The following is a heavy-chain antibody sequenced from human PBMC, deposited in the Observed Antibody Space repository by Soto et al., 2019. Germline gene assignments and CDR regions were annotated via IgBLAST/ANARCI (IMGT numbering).Heavy chain of an antibody. CDR3: ARGVSAGVPY. CDR1: GYSFTSLD. Sequence: QVQLVQTGAEVREPGASVKVSCKASGYSFTSLDINWVRQTAGQGREWMGWMQPSTGRPGYAQKLNGRVTMTRDTFINTAYMELTTVTADHTAVYACARGVSAGVPYWGHGTLVTVSS. D-gene: IGHD3-10*01. CDR2: MQPSTGRP. V-gene: IGHV1-8*01. J-gene: IGHJ4*01.